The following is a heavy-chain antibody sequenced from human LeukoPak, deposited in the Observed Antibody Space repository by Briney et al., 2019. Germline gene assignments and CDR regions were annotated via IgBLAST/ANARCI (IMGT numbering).Heavy chain of an antibody. J-gene: IGHJ3*02. Sequence: SETLSLTCTVSGGSISSYYWSWIRQPPGKGLEWIGYIYYSGSTNYNPSLKSRVTISVDTSKNQFFLKLSSVTAADTAVYYCARDLTDDAFDIWGQGTMVTVSS. CDR3: ARDLTDDAFDI. CDR2: IYYSGST. CDR1: GGSISSYY. V-gene: IGHV4-59*01.